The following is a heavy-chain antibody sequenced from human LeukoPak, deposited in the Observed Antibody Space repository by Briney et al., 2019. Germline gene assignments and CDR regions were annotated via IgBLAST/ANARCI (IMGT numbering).Heavy chain of an antibody. J-gene: IGHJ1*01. CDR2: ISYDGSNK. CDR3: ARGSGYFQH. CDR1: GFTFSSYA. V-gene: IGHV3-30-3*01. Sequence: GRSLRLYCAASGFTFSSYAMHWVRQAPGKGLEWVAVISYDGSNKYYADSVKGRFTISRDNSKNTLYLQMNSLRAEDTAVYYCARGSGYFQHWGQGTLVTVSS.